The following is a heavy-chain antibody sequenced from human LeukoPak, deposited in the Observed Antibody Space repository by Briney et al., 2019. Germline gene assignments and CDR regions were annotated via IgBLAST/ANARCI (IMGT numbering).Heavy chain of an antibody. CDR2: IYSGGST. D-gene: IGHD1/OR15-1a*01. V-gene: IGHV3-53*01. J-gene: IGHJ6*02. CDR3: ARENNLGDYSRPPGYYYYGMDV. CDR1: GFTVSSNY. Sequence: PGGSLRLSCAASGFTVSSNYMSWVRQAPGKGLEWVSVIYSGGSTYYADSVKGRFTISRDNSKNTPYLQMNSLRAEDTAVYYCARENNLGDYSRPPGYYYYGMDVWGQGTTVTVSS.